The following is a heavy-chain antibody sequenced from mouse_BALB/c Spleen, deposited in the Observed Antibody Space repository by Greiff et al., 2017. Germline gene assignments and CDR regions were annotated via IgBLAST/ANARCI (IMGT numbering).Heavy chain of an antibody. J-gene: IGHJ3*01. Sequence: VMLVESGAELAKPGASVKMSCKASGYTFTSYWMHWVKQRPGQGLEWIGYINPSTGYTEYNQKFKDKATLTADKSSSTAYMQLSSLTSEDSAVYYCARFFYDGYYVAYWGQGTLVTVSA. CDR1: GYTFTSYW. CDR2: INPSTGYT. V-gene: IGHV1-7*01. CDR3: ARFFYDGYYVAY. D-gene: IGHD2-3*01.